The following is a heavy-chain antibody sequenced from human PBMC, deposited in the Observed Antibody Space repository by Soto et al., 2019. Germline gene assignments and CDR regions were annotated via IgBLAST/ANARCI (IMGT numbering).Heavy chain of an antibody. CDR2: IYWDDDK. D-gene: IGHD3-3*01. J-gene: IGHJ4*02. CDR1: GFSLSTSGVG. Sequence: SGPTLVNATRTVRLTCTFSGFSLSTSGVGVGWIRQPPGKALEWLALIYWDDDKRYSPSLKSRLTITKDTSKNQVVLTMTNMDPVDTATYYCAHSGDYDFWSGYSGYFDYWGQGTLVTVSS. V-gene: IGHV2-5*02. CDR3: AHSGDYDFWSGYSGYFDY.